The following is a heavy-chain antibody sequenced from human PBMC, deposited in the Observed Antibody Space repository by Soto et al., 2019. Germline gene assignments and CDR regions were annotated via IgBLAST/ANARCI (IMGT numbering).Heavy chain of an antibody. Sequence: QVQLVESGGGVVQPGRSLRLSCAASGFTFSSYGMHWVRQAPGKGLEWVAVISYDGSNKYYADSVKGRFTISRDNSKNTLYLQMNSLRAEDTAVYYCAKDLRLLGNRYFDYWGQGTLVTVSS. CDR3: AKDLRLLGNRYFDY. D-gene: IGHD5-12*01. J-gene: IGHJ4*02. V-gene: IGHV3-30*18. CDR2: ISYDGSNK. CDR1: GFTFSSYG.